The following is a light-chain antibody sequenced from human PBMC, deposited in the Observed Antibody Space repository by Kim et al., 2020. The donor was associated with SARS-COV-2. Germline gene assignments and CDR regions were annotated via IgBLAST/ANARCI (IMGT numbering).Light chain of an antibody. CDR1: QGVSSY. CDR3: QQFNSYPRT. CDR2: AAS. Sequence: ACVEDRVTVTCRASQGVSSYLAWYQQKPGKAPKLLIYAASNLQSGVPSRFSGSGSGTEFTLTISSLQPEDLAIYYCQQFNSYPRTFGPGTKVDIK. J-gene: IGKJ3*01. V-gene: IGKV1-9*01.